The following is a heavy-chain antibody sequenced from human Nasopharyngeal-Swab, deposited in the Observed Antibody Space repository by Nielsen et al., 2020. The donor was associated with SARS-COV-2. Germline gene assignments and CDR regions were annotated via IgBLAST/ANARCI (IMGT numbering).Heavy chain of an antibody. Sequence: GGSLRLSCAASGFTFSSYAMSWVRQAPGKGLEWVSHISVSGRSTYHADSVKGRFTISRDNSKNTLYLQMNSLRAEDTAVYFCAKDWRYGGGYWGQGTLVTVSS. D-gene: IGHD4/OR15-4a*01. J-gene: IGHJ4*02. CDR3: AKDWRYGGGY. CDR2: ISVSGRST. V-gene: IGHV3-23*01. CDR1: GFTFSSYA.